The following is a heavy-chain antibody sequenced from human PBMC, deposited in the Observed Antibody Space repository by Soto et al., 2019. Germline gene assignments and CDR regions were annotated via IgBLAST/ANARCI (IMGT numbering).Heavy chain of an antibody. CDR1: GGSISSYY. CDR3: ARVQVKGGLPSSY. Sequence: KPSETLSLTCTVSGGSISSYYWSWIRQPPGKGLEWIGYIYYSGSTNYNPSLKSRVTISVDTSKNQFSLKLSSVTAADTAVYYCARVQVKGGLPSSYWGQGTLVTVSS. J-gene: IGHJ4*02. D-gene: IGHD2-21*01. CDR2: IYYSGST. V-gene: IGHV4-59*01.